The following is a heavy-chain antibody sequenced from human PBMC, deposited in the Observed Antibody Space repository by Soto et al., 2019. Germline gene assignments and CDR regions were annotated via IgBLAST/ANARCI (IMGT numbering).Heavy chain of an antibody. CDR1: GLTVSNFA. Sequence: GESLRLSCAASGLTVSNFAMSWVRQAPGRGLEWVSAISDRGISTYYAESVKGRFTISKDSPKNTLYLQMNSLRADDTAVYYCAKGIKWELPLDFWGQGALVTVSS. V-gene: IGHV3-23*01. D-gene: IGHD1-26*01. J-gene: IGHJ4*02. CDR2: ISDRGIST. CDR3: AKGIKWELPLDF.